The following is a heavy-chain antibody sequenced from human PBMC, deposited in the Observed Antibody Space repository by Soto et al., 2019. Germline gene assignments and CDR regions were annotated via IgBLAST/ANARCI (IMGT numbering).Heavy chain of an antibody. CDR3: APRKSGSFNIGAFDI. J-gene: IGHJ3*02. D-gene: IGHD3-10*01. Sequence: PVGSLRLSCAASGFSFSTYEMNWVRQAPGKGLEWVSYISKNGIDIYYADSVKGRFTISRDNANNSLFLQMNSLRVEDTAVYYCAPRKSGSFNIGAFDIWGQGTMVTVSS. CDR1: GFSFSTYE. CDR2: ISKNGIDI. V-gene: IGHV3-48*03.